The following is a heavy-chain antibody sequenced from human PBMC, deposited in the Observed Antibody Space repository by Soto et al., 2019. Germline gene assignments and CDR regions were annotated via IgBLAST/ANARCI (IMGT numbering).Heavy chain of an antibody. CDR2: ISGSGGST. CDR1: GFTFSSFC. CDR3: AIRGVVAAGGV. V-gene: IGHV3-23*01. Sequence: PGGSLRLSCTGSGFTFSSFCMGWVRQAPGQGLEWVSGISGSGGSTYYADSVTGRFTISRDNSKNTLYLQMNSLRAEDTAVYYCAIRGVVAAGGVWGQGTTVTVSS. D-gene: IGHD2-15*01. J-gene: IGHJ6*02.